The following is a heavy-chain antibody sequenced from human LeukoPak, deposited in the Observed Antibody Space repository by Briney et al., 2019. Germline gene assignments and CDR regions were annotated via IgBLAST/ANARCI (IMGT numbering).Heavy chain of an antibody. CDR2: IGEDGSEK. CDR1: RFTFSSYW. V-gene: IGHV3-7*01. J-gene: IGHJ6*03. CDR3: ARLNYDFWSGVWEGYYMDV. D-gene: IGHD3-3*01. Sequence: GGSLRLSCAASRFTFSSYWMTWVRQAPGKGLEWVANIGEDGSEKYYVDSVKGRFTISRDNAKNSLYLQVNSLRAEDTPVYYCARLNYDFWSGVWEGYYMDVWGKGTTVTVSS.